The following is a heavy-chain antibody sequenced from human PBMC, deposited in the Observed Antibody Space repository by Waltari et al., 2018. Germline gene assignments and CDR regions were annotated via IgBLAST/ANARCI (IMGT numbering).Heavy chain of an antibody. CDR1: GGSISSGDYY. CDR2: IYYSGST. J-gene: IGHJ4*02. Sequence: QVQLQESGPGLVKPSQTLSLTCTVSGGSISSGDYYWSWIRQPPGKGLEWIGYIYYSGSTYYNPSLKSRVTISVDTSKTQFSLKLSSVTAADTAVYYCARGREYYCSGSYYPFDYWGQGTLVTVSS. CDR3: ARGREYYCSGSYYPFDY. V-gene: IGHV4-30-4*08. D-gene: IGHD3-10*01.